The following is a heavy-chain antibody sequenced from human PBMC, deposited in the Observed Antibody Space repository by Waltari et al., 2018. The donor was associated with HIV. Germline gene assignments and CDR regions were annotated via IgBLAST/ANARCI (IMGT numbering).Heavy chain of an antibody. CDR2: LSYDGNTK. J-gene: IGHJ4*02. D-gene: IGHD6-19*01. CDR1: GFTFRAYT. Sequence: QVQLVESGGGGGQPGRSLRLSCAASGFTFRAYTMPWGRQAPGKGLEWVSVLSYDGNTKYYADSVKGRFTISRDNSKNTLYLQMNNLRDDDTAVYYCASPHSSGWSLPFDYWGQGTPVTVSS. V-gene: IGHV3-30*04. CDR3: ASPHSSGWSLPFDY.